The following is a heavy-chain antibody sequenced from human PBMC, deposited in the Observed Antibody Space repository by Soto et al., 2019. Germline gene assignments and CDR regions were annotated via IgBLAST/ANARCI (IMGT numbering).Heavy chain of an antibody. CDR2: ISFDGNYK. D-gene: IGHD1-26*01. V-gene: IGHV3-30*18. CDR1: GFTFSSYG. Sequence: QVQLVESGGGVVQPGRSLRLSCVGSGFTFSSYGMHWVRQAPGKGLEWLAVISFDGNYKYHADSVKGRFTISRDNSKNTLFLEMSSMRPEDTGVYYWVKDNLHRVSYEIWYFDLWGRGTLVTVSS. J-gene: IGHJ2*01. CDR3: VKDNLHRVSYEIWYFDL.